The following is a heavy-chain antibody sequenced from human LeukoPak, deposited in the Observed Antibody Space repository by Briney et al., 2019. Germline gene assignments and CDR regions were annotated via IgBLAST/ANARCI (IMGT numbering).Heavy chain of an antibody. V-gene: IGHV3-33*01. CDR3: ARDRQIISSLYYYGMDV. CDR2: IWYDGSNK. D-gene: IGHD2/OR15-2a*01. Sequence: GGSLRLSCAASGFTFSSYGMHWVRQAPGKGLEWVAVIWYDGSNKYYADSVKGRFTISRDNSKNTLYLQMNSLRAEDTAVYYCARDRQIISSLYYYGMDVWGKGTTVTVSS. CDR1: GFTFSSYG. J-gene: IGHJ6*04.